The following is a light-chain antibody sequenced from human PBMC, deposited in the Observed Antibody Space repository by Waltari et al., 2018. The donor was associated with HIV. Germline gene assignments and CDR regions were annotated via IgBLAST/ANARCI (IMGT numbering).Light chain of an antibody. CDR3: QQFFSYPLT. J-gene: IGKJ4*01. CDR1: QVIKNF. V-gene: IGKV1-16*02. Sequence: DIQMTQSPSSLSASVGDTVAITCRESQVIKNFLAWFQQRPGQAPRSLIYSTSTLQSGVPSKFGGSGSVTNYTLTISNLQPEDVATYYCQQFFSYPLTFGGGTKVEIK. CDR2: STS.